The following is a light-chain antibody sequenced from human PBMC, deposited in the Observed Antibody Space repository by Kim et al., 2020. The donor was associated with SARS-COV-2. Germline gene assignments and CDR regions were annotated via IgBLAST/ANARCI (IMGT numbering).Light chain of an antibody. Sequence: PGERATRSCRSSKSISNNLAWYQQKPGQAPRLLIYGVSTRATDIPARFSGSGSGTDFTLTISSLQSEDFAVYYCQQYNNWPPNTFGQGTKLEI. V-gene: IGKV3-15*01. J-gene: IGKJ2*01. CDR2: GVS. CDR1: KSISNN. CDR3: QQYNNWPPNT.